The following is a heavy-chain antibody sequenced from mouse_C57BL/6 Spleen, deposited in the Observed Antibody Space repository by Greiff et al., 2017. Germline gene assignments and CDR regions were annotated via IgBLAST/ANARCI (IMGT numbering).Heavy chain of an antibody. Sequence: QVQLQQSGAELVMPGASVKLSCKASGYTFTSYWMHWVKQRPGQGLEWIGEIDPSDSYTNYNQKFKGKSTLTVDKSSSTAYMQLSSLTSEDSAVYYCASRSGYGWFAYWGQGTLVTVSA. CDR3: ASRSGYGWFAY. CDR2: IDPSDSYT. D-gene: IGHD2-14*01. J-gene: IGHJ3*01. CDR1: GYTFTSYW. V-gene: IGHV1-69*01.